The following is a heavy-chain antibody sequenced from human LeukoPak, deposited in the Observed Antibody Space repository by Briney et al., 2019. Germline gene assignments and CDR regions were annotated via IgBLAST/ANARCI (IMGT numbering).Heavy chain of an antibody. Sequence: SETLSLTCTVSGGSISTYYWSWIRQPPGKGLEWIGYVYYNGNTNYNPPLKSRVTISLDTSKNQFSLKLISVTAADTAVYYCSRVNGGFDPLGDIYSFYGMDVWGQGTTVTVSS. CDR2: VYYNGNT. D-gene: IGHD5-12*01. CDR1: GGSISTYY. CDR3: SRVNGGFDPLGDIYSFYGMDV. V-gene: IGHV4-59*01. J-gene: IGHJ6*02.